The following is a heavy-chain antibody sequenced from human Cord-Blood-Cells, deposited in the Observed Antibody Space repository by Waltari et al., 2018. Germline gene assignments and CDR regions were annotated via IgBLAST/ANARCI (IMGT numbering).Heavy chain of an antibody. D-gene: IGHD2-15*01. CDR1: GGSISSGDYY. J-gene: IGHJ4*02. CDR2: IYYSGST. V-gene: IGHV4-30-4*08. Sequence: QVQLQESGPGLVKPSQTLSLTCTVSGGSISSGDYYWSWIRQPPGKGLEWIGYIYYSGSTYYNPFLKSRVTISVDTSKNQFSRKLSSVTAADTAVYYCARGRDCSGGSCYFDYWGQGTLVTVSS. CDR3: ARGRDCSGGSCYFDY.